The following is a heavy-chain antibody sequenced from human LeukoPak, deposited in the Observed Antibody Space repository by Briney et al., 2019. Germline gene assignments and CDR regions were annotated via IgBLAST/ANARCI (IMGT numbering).Heavy chain of an antibody. CDR2: IRANGETT. D-gene: IGHD7-27*01. CDR3: GRDLNWGAFDI. V-gene: IGHV3-23*01. J-gene: IGHJ3*02. Sequence: PGGTLRLSCAASGFTLTHYGMDWVRQAPGKGLEWVSGIRANGETTYYADSVRGRFPISRDNSRSMVWLQMNSLTAEDTAMYYCGRDLNWGAFDIRGLGTLVTVSS. CDR1: GFTLTHYG.